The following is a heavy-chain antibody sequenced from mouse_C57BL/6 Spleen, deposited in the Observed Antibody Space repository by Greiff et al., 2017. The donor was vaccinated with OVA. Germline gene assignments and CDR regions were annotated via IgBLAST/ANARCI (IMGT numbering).Heavy chain of an antibody. CDR2: IDPEADDT. D-gene: IGHD1-1*01. V-gene: IGHV14-1*01. Sequence: EVQLLQSGAELVRPGASVKLSCTASGFNIKDYYMHWVKQRPEQGLEWIGRIDPEADDTDYAPKFPGQATMTADTSSNTAYLQLSSLTSEDPAVYYWTTGDCGSNFAYWGQGTLVTVSA. CDR3: TTGDCGSNFAY. CDR1: GFNIKDYY. J-gene: IGHJ3*01.